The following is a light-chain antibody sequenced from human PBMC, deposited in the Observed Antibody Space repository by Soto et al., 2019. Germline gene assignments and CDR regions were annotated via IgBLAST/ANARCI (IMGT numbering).Light chain of an antibody. CDR3: QQGTDWPPGT. V-gene: IGKV3-11*01. Sequence: IFLTQSPGSLSLSSGDRATLSCRASQSVSTFLAWYQHKPGQAPTLLIYDASNRATGSAARLRGSGSGTDFTLTISSLEPEDFALYYCQQGTDWPPGTFGQGTKVDIK. J-gene: IGKJ1*01. CDR2: DAS. CDR1: QSVSTF.